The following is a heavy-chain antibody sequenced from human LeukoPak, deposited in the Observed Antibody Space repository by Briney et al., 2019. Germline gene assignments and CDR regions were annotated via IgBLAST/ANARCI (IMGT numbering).Heavy chain of an antibody. CDR3: ARGGSYFDISGYYFY. CDR1: GFTFSNYA. V-gene: IGHV3-66*01. J-gene: IGHJ4*02. D-gene: IGHD3-22*01. CDR2: IYSGGST. Sequence: PGGSLRLSCAASGFTFSNYAMTWVRHAPGEGPEWVSIIYSGGSTSYADSVKGRFTISRDNSKNTLYLQMNSLRTEDTAVYYCARGGSYFDISGYYFYWGQGTLVTVSS.